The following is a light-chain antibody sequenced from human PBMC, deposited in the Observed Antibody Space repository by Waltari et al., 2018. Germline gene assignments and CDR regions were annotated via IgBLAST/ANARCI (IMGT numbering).Light chain of an antibody. Sequence: DIQMTQSPATLSAYVGDRVTITCRASQNVDSWLAWYQQKPGAAPRALIYKASILENGVPSRFSGSGSGTVLTLTINSLQPDDVATYYCQQYIVYTRTFGQGTKVDLK. CDR2: KAS. J-gene: IGKJ1*01. CDR3: QQYIVYTRT. V-gene: IGKV1-5*03. CDR1: QNVDSW.